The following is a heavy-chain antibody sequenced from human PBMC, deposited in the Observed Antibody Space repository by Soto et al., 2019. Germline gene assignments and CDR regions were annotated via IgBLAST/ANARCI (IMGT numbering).Heavy chain of an antibody. V-gene: IGHV1-18*01. Sequence: QVQLVQSGAEVKKPGASVKVSCKASGYTFTNYGISWVRQAPGQGLEWMGWIGAYNGNTNFAQKSQGRVTLTTDTSTATSYMELRSLTSDVTGVYFCARDRQSWNYGDFWGQGTLFTVPS. J-gene: IGHJ4*02. CDR2: IGAYNGNT. CDR1: GYTFTNYG. D-gene: IGHD1-7*01. CDR3: ARDRQSWNYGDF.